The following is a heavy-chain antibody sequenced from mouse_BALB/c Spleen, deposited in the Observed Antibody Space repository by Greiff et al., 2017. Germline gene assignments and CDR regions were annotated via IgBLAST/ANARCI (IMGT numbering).Heavy chain of an antibody. D-gene: IGHD1-2*01. Sequence: QVQLQQSGPGLVQPSQSLSITCTVSGFSLTSYGVHWVRQSPGKGLEWLGVIWSGGSTDYNAAFISRLSISKDNSKSQVFFKMNSLQANDTAIYNCARITTATLYAMDYWGQGTSVTASS. CDR1: GFSLTSYG. CDR2: IWSGGST. CDR3: ARITTATLYAMDY. V-gene: IGHV2-2*02. J-gene: IGHJ4*01.